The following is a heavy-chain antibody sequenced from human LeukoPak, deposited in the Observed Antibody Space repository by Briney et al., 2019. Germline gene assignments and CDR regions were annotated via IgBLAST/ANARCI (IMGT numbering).Heavy chain of an antibody. D-gene: IGHD1-1*01. J-gene: IGHJ6*02. Sequence: SETLSLTCTVSGGSISSYYWSWIRQPPGKGLEWIGYIYYSGSTNYNPSLKSRVTISVDTSKNQFSLKLSSVTAADTAVYYCARDLYSTNYYYGMDAWGQGTTVTVSS. CDR2: IYYSGST. CDR3: ARDLYSTNYYYGMDA. CDR1: GGSISSYY. V-gene: IGHV4-59*01.